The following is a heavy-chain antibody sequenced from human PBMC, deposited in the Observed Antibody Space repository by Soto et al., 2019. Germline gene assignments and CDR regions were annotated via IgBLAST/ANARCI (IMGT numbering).Heavy chain of an antibody. Sequence: ASVTVSCKASGYTFTGYYMHWVRQAPGQGLEWMGWINPNSGGTNYAQKFQGWVTMTRDTSISTAYMELSRLRSDDTAVYYCARGGTLGHYYYGMDVWGQGTTVTVSS. D-gene: IGHD1-1*01. CDR1: GYTFTGYY. V-gene: IGHV1-2*04. J-gene: IGHJ6*02. CDR3: ARGGTLGHYYYGMDV. CDR2: INPNSGGT.